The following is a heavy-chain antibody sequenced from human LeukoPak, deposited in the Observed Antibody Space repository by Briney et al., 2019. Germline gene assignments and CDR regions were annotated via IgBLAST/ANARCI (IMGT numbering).Heavy chain of an antibody. CDR2: ICAYNGNT. D-gene: IGHD6-25*01. J-gene: IGHJ4*02. CDR1: GYTFTSYG. Sequence: ASVKVSCKASGYTFTSYGISWVRQAPGQGLEWMGWICAYNGNTNYAQKLQGRVTMTTDTSTSTAYMELRSLRSDDTAVYYCARVGSSADRYYFDYWGQGTLVTVSS. V-gene: IGHV1-18*01. CDR3: ARVGSSADRYYFDY.